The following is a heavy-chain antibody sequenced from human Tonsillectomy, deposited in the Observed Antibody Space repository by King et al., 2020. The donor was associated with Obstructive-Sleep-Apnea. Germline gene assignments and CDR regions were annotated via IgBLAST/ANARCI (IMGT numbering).Heavy chain of an antibody. CDR3: ARADGYNFGQHTYFDY. J-gene: IGHJ4*02. D-gene: IGHD5-24*01. CDR1: GYSISNGFY. V-gene: IGHV4-38-2*02. CDR2: IYHTGTT. Sequence: VQLQESGPGLVKPSETLSLTCTVSGYSISNGFYWGWIRQPPGKGLEWIGIIYHTGTTNFNPSLQSRGPISVDTAKTQFSLRLTSVTAADTAVYYCARADGYNFGQHTYFDYWGQGTLVTVSS.